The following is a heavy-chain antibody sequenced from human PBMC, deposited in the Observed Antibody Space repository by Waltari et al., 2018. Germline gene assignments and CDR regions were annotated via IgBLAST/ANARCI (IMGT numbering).Heavy chain of an antibody. D-gene: IGHD1-26*01. Sequence: QVQLQESGPGLVKPSQTLSLTCTVSGGSISRGSYSWSWIRQPAGKGLEWIGYIYTSGSTNYNPSLKSRVTISVDTSKNQFSLKLSSVTAADTAVYYCARDPPDPSGGYWGQGTLVTVSS. CDR1: GGSISRGSYS. CDR2: IYTSGST. V-gene: IGHV4-61*09. CDR3: ARDPPDPSGGY. J-gene: IGHJ4*02.